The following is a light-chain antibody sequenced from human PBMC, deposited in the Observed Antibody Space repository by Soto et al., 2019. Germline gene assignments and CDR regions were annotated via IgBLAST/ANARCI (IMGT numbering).Light chain of an antibody. CDR1: QSINNW. CDR3: QQYDSYSST. V-gene: IGKV1-5*03. CDR2: EAS. J-gene: IGKJ2*01. Sequence: DIPMTQSPSTLSASVGDRVTITCRASQSINNWLAWYQQKPGKAPKLLIYEASSLLSGVPSRFSGSGSGTEFTLTISSLQPDDFADYYCQQYDSYSSTFGQGTKLDI.